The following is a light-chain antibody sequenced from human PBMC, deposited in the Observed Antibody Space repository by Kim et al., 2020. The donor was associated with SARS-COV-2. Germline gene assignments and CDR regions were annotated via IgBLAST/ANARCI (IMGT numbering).Light chain of an antibody. CDR1: NTDMSFSNY. J-gene: IGLJ2*01. CDR3: SSYTSSNTLI. V-gene: IGLV2-14*03. Sequence: QSVLTQPASVSGSPGQSITISCSGINTDMSFSNYVSWYQQSPDKAPKLIIYNVDNRPSGISNRFSASKSGNTASLTISGLQAEDEADYYCSSYTSSNTLIFGGGTQLTVL. CDR2: NVD.